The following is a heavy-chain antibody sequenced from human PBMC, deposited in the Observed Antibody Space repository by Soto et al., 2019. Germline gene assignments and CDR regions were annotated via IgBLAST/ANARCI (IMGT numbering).Heavy chain of an antibody. CDR3: ARHRGYLTYYDILTGYYSGNYFDY. D-gene: IGHD3-9*01. Sequence: PSETLSLTCTVSGGSISSYYWSWIRQPPGKGLERIGYIYYSGSTNYNPSLKSRVTISVDTSKNQFSLKLSSVTAADMAVYYCARHRGYLTYYDILTGYYSGNYFDYWGQGTLVTVSS. V-gene: IGHV4-59*08. J-gene: IGHJ4*02. CDR1: GGSISSYY. CDR2: IYYSGST.